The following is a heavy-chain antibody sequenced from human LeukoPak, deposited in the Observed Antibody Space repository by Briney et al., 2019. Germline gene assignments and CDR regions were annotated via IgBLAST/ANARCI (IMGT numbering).Heavy chain of an antibody. Sequence: GGSLRLSCVTSGFTFISHSMHFVRQAPGKGLEWVSSICSNSANIYQVDSIKGRFTISRDNAKNSLYLQMNSLRSEDTAVYYCARERYGPGNLDLDVWGQGTTVIVSS. D-gene: IGHD3-10*01. CDR2: ICSNSANI. V-gene: IGHV3-21*01. J-gene: IGHJ6*02. CDR3: ARERYGPGNLDLDV. CDR1: GFTFISHS.